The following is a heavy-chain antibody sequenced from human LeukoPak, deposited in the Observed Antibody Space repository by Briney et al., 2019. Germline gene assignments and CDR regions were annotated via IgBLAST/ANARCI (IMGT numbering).Heavy chain of an antibody. CDR2: IRYDGSEK. CDR3: AKGDEYYDSSGLGT. D-gene: IGHD3-3*01. V-gene: IGHV3-30*02. J-gene: IGHJ4*02. Sequence: PGGSLRLSCAASGFTFNIYGMHWVRQAPGKGLEWVAFIRYDGSEKYYADSVRGRFTISRDNSRNTQHLQMNSLRVEDTAVYYCAKGDEYYDSSGLGTWGQGTLVTVAS. CDR1: GFTFNIYG.